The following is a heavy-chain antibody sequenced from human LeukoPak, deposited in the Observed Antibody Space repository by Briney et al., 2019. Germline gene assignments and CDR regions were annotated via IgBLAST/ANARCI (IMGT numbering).Heavy chain of an antibody. CDR2: IRSSSRTI. CDR3: ARDGSGRVPEMSAPDY. D-gene: IGHD3-10*01. Sequence: PGGSLRLSCAASGFTFSSYSMNWVCQAPGKGLEWVSYIRSSSRTIYYADSVKGRFTISRDNAKNSLYLQMNSLRAEDTAVYYCARDGSGRVPEMSAPDYWGQGTLVTVSS. CDR1: GFTFSSYS. V-gene: IGHV3-48*01. J-gene: IGHJ4*02.